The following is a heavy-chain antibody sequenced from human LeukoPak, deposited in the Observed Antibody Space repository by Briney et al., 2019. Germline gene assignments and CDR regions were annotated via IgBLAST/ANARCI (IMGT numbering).Heavy chain of an antibody. CDR2: IYYSGST. Sequence: SETLSLTCTVSGGSISSYYWSWIRQPPGKGLEWIGYIYYSGSTNYNPSLKSRVTISVDTSKNQFSLKLTSVTAADTAVYYCTRSGLTGMRKYPRADYYYYGMDVWGQGTAVTVSS. J-gene: IGHJ6*02. CDR3: TRSGLTGMRKYPRADYYYYGMDV. D-gene: IGHD2-2*02. V-gene: IGHV4-59*12. CDR1: GGSISSYY.